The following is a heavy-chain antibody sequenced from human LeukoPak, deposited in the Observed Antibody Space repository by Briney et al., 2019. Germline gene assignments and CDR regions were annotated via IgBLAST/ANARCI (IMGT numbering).Heavy chain of an antibody. J-gene: IGHJ5*02. CDR1: GGSISSNDYY. Sequence: SETLSLTCTVSGGSISSNDYYWGWIRQPPGKGLEWIGSIYYSGDTYYNPSLRSRVTISVDTSKNQFSLKLTSVTAADTAVYYCARSSAAAGPTHNWFGPWGQGTLVTVPS. CDR2: IYYSGDT. D-gene: IGHD6-13*01. CDR3: ARSSAAAGPTHNWFGP. V-gene: IGHV4-39*01.